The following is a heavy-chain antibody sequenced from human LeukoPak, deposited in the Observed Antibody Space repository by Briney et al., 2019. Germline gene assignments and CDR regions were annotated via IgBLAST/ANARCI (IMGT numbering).Heavy chain of an antibody. CDR2: ISADGGST. V-gene: IGHV3-43*02. D-gene: IGHD6-13*01. J-gene: IGHJ4*02. Sequence: PGGSLRLSCAASGFNFDAYAMHWVRQAPGKGLQWISLISADGGSTYYADSVKCRFTISRDNSRNSLYLQMNSLTTEDTAFYYCAKDKAGTIVWYGRWAIGLFDYWGQGTLLTVSS. CDR1: GFNFDAYA. CDR3: AKDKAGTIVWYGRWAIGLFDY.